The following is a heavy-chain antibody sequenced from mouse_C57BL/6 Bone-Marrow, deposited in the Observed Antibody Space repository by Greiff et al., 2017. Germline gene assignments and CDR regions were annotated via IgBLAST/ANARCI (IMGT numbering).Heavy chain of an antibody. CDR3: ARSYDYDDYTMDY. J-gene: IGHJ4*01. CDR1: GYTFTNYW. Sequence: QVQLKQPGAELVKPGASVKLSCKASGYTFTNYWMHWVKQRPGQGLEWIGMMHPNGGSPDYNEKFKSEATLSVDKSSRTAYMELSSLTSEDYAVYYCARSYDYDDYTMDYWGQGTSVTVSS. D-gene: IGHD2-4*01. CDR2: MHPNGGSP. V-gene: IGHV1-64*01.